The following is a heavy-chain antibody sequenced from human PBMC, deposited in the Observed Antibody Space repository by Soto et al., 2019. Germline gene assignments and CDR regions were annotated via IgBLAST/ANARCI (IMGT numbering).Heavy chain of an antibody. CDR2: IRWNSDNI. CDR1: GFSLADYA. D-gene: IGHD3-16*01. V-gene: IGHV3-9*01. CDR3: AKDIRAGGRAFDI. J-gene: IGHJ3*02. Sequence: PGGSLRLSCAASGFSLADYAMHWGRQPPGKGLEWVSGIRWNSDNIAYADSVKGRLTSSRDNAKKSLYLQMDSLRADDTALYYCAKDIRAGGRAFDIWGQGTMVTVSS.